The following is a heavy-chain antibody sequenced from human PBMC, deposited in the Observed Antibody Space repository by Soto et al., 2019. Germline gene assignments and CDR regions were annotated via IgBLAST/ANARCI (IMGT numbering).Heavy chain of an antibody. V-gene: IGHV4-30-2*01. CDR2: IYHSGST. D-gene: IGHD2-21*02. CDR1: GGSISSGGYS. J-gene: IGHJ3*02. Sequence: QLQLQESGSGLVKPSQTLSLTCAVSGGSISSGGYSWNWIRQPPGKGLEWIGYIYHSGSTYYNPPLKGRVTISVDRSKNQFSLKLSSVTAADTAVYYCARAAYCGGDCTRAFDIWGQGTMVTVSS. CDR3: ARAAYCGGDCTRAFDI.